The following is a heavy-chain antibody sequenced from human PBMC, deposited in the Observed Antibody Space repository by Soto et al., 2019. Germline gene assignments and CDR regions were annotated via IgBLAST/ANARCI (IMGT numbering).Heavy chain of an antibody. V-gene: IGHV3-30*18. D-gene: IGHD2-15*01. CDR1: GFTFSSYG. CDR2: ISYDGSNK. Sequence: GGSLRLSCAASGFTFSSYGMHWVRQAPGKGLEWVAVISYDGSNKYYADSVKGRFTISRDNSKNTLYLQMNSLRAEDTAVYYCAKDGEYCSGGSCASYGMDVWGQGTTVTVSS. J-gene: IGHJ6*02. CDR3: AKDGEYCSGGSCASYGMDV.